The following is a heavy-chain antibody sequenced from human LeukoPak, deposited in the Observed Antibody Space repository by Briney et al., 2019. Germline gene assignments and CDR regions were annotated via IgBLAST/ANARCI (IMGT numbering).Heavy chain of an antibody. V-gene: IGHV4-39*07. CDR1: GGSISSSSYY. J-gene: IGHJ5*02. D-gene: IGHD2-15*01. CDR2: IYRSGST. Sequence: SETLSLTCTVSGGSISSSSYYWGWIRQPPGKGLEWIGSIYRSGSTYYNPSLKSRVTISVDRSKNQFSLKLSSVTAADTAVYYCARGYCSGGSCSVRGLTIWFDPWGQGILVTVSS. CDR3: ARGYCSGGSCSVRGLTIWFDP.